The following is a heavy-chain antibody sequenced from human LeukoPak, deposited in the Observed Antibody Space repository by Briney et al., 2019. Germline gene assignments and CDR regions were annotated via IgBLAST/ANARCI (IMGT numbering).Heavy chain of an antibody. D-gene: IGHD3-3*01. V-gene: IGHV3-66*02. CDR1: GFTVSSNY. J-gene: IGHJ4*02. Sequence: GGSLRLSCAVSGFTVSSNYMSWVRQAPGKGLEWVPTIYGGGNTYFADSVKGRFTISRDNSKNTLYLQMNSLRAEDTAVYYCARDRAVFGVVIYLGNSDYWGQGTLVTVSS. CDR3: ARDRAVFGVVIYLGNSDY. CDR2: IYGGGNT.